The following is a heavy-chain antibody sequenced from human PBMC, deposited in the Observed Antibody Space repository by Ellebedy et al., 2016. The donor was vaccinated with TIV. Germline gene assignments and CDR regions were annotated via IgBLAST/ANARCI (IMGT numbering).Heavy chain of an antibody. CDR2: VNAETGYT. V-gene: IGHV1-3*01. D-gene: IGHD6-13*01. CDR1: GYTFTSYA. Sequence: AASVKVSCKASGYTFTSYAIHWVRQAPGQRLEWMGWVNAETGYTQYSQEFQGRVTITGDTSASTVYMELSSLRSEDTAVYYCARDCRIAAADYWGQGTLVTVSS. CDR3: ARDCRIAAADY. J-gene: IGHJ4*02.